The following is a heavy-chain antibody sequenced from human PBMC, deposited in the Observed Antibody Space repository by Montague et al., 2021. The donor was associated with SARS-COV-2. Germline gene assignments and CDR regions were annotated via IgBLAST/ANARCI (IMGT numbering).Heavy chain of an antibody. CDR1: GFTFSSYE. CDR2: ISSTGSTI. CDR3: ASRAPTRIVLMVYAIGGYFDY. J-gene: IGHJ4*02. V-gene: IGHV3-48*03. Sequence: SLRLSCAASGFTFSSYEMNWVRQAPGQGLEWVSYISSTGSTIFYADSVKGRFTISRDNAKNSLYLQMNSLRAEDTAVYYCASRAPTRIVLMVYAIGGYFDYWGQGTLVTVSS. D-gene: IGHD2-8*01.